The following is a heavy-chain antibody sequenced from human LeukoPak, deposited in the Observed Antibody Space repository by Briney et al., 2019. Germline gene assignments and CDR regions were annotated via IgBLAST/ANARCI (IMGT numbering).Heavy chain of an antibody. CDR1: GGSISYSSYY. CDR3: ARHVAAAFDD. Sequence: SGTLSLTCTVSGGSISYSSYYWGWIRQPPGKGLQWIGSISYSGSPYFNPSLQSRVTISVDTSKNQFSLKVSSVTAADTAVYYCARHVAAAFDDWGQGTLVTVSS. D-gene: IGHD6-13*01. J-gene: IGHJ4*02. CDR2: ISYSGSP. V-gene: IGHV4-39*01.